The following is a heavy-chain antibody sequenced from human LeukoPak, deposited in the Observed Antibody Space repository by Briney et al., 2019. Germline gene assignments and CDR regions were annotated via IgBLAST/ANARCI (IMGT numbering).Heavy chain of an antibody. Sequence: ETLSLTCAVSGDSISSDYWSWVRQPPGKGLEWIGYIYYTGSTNYNPSLKSRVTISVDTSKNQFSLKLSSVTAADTAVYYCASLSEYCSTGSCYLGWFDPWGQGTLVTVSS. CDR2: IYYTGST. V-gene: IGHV4-59*01. D-gene: IGHD2-15*01. CDR3: ASLSEYCSTGSCYLGWFDP. J-gene: IGHJ5*02. CDR1: GDSISSDY.